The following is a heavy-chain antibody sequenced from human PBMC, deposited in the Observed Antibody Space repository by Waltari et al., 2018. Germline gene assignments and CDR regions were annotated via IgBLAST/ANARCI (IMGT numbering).Heavy chain of an antibody. CDR2: MNPIGGET. CDR3: ARAVGGAARGYYGMDV. J-gene: IGHJ6*02. Sequence: QVHLVQSAAEVKSPGATVKVSCKTSGYSFTSYDIQWVRQATGQGPEWMGGMNPIGGETDHAQKFQGRVTRTTNTSISTAYLHLSSLRSEDTAVYYCARAVGGAARGYYGMDVWGQGTTVTVSS. D-gene: IGHD1-26*01. CDR1: GYSFTSYD. V-gene: IGHV1-8*01.